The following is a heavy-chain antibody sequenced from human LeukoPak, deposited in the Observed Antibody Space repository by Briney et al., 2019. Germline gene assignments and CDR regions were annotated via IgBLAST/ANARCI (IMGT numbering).Heavy chain of an antibody. Sequence: GGSLRLSCAASGFTFSSYAMSWVRQAPGKGLEWVSGISGSGDNTYYADSVKGRFTISRDNSKNTLCVQVNSLGTEDTAAYYCAKGSYYDSSGSFYFDYWGQGTLVTVSS. V-gene: IGHV3-23*01. CDR3: AKGSYYDSSGSFYFDY. D-gene: IGHD3-22*01. CDR1: GFTFSSYA. J-gene: IGHJ4*02. CDR2: ISGSGDNT.